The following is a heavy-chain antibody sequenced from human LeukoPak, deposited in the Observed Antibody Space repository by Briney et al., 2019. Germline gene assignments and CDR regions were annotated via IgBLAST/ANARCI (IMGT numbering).Heavy chain of an antibody. D-gene: IGHD5-18*01. CDR2: TYISGDT. Sequence: SETLSLTCTVAGYSITSAYWSWIRQPPGNGLEVIGYTYISGDTNYNPSLKSRVTISLDSSKNQVSLKMSSVTAADTAVYYCARTARVFDYWGQGILVTVSS. CDR1: GYSITSAY. J-gene: IGHJ4*02. V-gene: IGHV4-4*09. CDR3: ARTARVFDY.